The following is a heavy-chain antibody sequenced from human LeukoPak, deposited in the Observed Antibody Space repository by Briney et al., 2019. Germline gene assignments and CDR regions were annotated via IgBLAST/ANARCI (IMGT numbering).Heavy chain of an antibody. J-gene: IGHJ6*03. Sequence: PSETLSLTCTVSGGSISSSSYYWGWIRQPPGKGLEWIGSIYYSGSTYYNPSLKSRVTISVDTSKNQFSLKLSSVTAADTAVYYCARAGQQRPPLYYYYMDVWGKGTTVTVSS. CDR1: GGSISSSSYY. D-gene: IGHD6-13*01. V-gene: IGHV4-39*07. CDR2: IYYSGST. CDR3: ARAGQQRPPLYYYYMDV.